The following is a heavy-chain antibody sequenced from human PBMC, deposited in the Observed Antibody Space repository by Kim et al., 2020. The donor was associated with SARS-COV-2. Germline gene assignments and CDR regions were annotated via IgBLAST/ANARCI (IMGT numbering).Heavy chain of an antibody. CDR2: ISSSSSTI. CDR1: GFTFSSYS. Sequence: GGSLRLSCAASGFTFSSYSMNWVRQAPGKGLEWVSYISSSSSTIYYADSVKGRFTISRDNAKNSLYLQMNSLRAEDTAVYYCARASSRAVQRVMTNLIFQHWGQGTLVTVSS. J-gene: IGHJ1*01. V-gene: IGHV3-48*04. D-gene: IGHD4-17*01. CDR3: ARASSRAVQRVMTNLIFQH.